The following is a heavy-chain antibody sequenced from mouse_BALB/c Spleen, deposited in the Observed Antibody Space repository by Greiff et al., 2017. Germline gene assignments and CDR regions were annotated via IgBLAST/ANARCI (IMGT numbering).Heavy chain of an antibody. CDR3: ASDSTFDY. CDR2: INPSNGRT. CDR1: GYTFTSYW. J-gene: IGHJ2*01. V-gene: IGHV1S81*02. D-gene: IGHD2-1*01. Sequence: VQLQQPGAELVKPGASVKLSCKASGYTFTSYWMHWVKQRPGQGLEWIGEINPSNGRTNYNEKFKSKATLTVDKSSSTAYMQLSSLTSEDSAVYYCASDSTFDYWGQGTTLTVSS.